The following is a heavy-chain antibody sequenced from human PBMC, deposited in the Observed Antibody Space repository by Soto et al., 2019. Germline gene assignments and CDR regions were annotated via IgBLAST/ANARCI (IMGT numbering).Heavy chain of an antibody. V-gene: IGHV3-30*03. D-gene: IGHD6-6*01. Sequence: QVQLVESGGGVVQPGKSLRLSCAASGFTFSSYAMHWARQAPGKGLEWVTVISIRGGDEYYAESVRGRFTISRDDSKNTLYLQMDSLRVEGAAGYYCARGTIVARQHLDYWGQGTLVTVSS. CDR3: ARGTIVARQHLDY. J-gene: IGHJ4*02. CDR2: ISIRGGDE. CDR1: GFTFSSYA.